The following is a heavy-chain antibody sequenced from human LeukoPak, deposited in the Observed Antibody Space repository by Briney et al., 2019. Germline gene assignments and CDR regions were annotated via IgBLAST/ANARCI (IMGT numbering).Heavy chain of an antibody. Sequence: SETLSLTCTVSGGSISSSSYYWGWIRQPPGKGLEWIGSIYYSGSTYYNPSLKSRVTISVDTSKNQFSLKLSSVTAADTAVYYCVLGIRTPYCFDYWGQGTLVTVSS. CDR2: IYYSGST. D-gene: IGHD1-14*01. J-gene: IGHJ4*02. CDR3: VLGIRTPYCFDY. V-gene: IGHV4-39*01. CDR1: GGSISSSSYY.